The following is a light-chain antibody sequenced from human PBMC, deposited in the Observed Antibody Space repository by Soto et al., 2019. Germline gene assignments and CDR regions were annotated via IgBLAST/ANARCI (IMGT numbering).Light chain of an antibody. J-gene: IGLJ3*02. Sequence: QSVLTQPPSVSGAPGQRVTISCTGNSSNLGAGYDVHWYQHLPGAVPKLVIFGNRNRPSGVPERFSGSKSGTSASLAITGLQAEDEADYYCQAYDYSVTASVFGGGTKLTVL. V-gene: IGLV1-40*01. CDR1: SSNLGAGYD. CDR2: GNR. CDR3: QAYDYSVTASV.